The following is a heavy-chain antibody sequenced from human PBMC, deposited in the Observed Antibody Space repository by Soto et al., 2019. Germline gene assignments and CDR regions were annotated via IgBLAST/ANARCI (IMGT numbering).Heavy chain of an antibody. CDR2: ISVYNGNT. V-gene: IGHV1-18*01. CDR1: AYSFTNYG. D-gene: IGHD3-22*01. Sequence: QVQLVQSGAEVKKPGASVKVSCQASAYSFTNYGITWVRQAPGQGLEWMGWISVYNGNTNYAQKLQGRVTMTTDTSTSTASMELRSLRSDDTAVYYCASDRSVRFYYDTSGSFDYWGQGTLVTVSS. CDR3: ASDRSVRFYYDTSGSFDY. J-gene: IGHJ4*02.